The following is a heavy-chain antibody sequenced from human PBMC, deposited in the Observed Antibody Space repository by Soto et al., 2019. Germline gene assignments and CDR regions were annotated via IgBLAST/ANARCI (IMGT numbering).Heavy chain of an antibody. D-gene: IGHD3-9*01. CDR3: AKVRCVDWSAYNWFEY. J-gene: IGHJ5*01. Sequence: GVSLRLSCAASGFTLSSYAMTWVRQAPGKGLEWVSGISGSGATTSYADSVKGRFTVSRDNSKSTLYLQMNSLRVEDTAVYHCAKVRCVDWSAYNWFEYWGQGT. CDR1: GFTLSSYA. V-gene: IGHV3-23*01. CDR2: ISGSGATT.